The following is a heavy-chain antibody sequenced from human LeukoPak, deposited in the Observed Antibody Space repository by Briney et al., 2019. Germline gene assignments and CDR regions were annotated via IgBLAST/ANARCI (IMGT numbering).Heavy chain of an antibody. Sequence: SETLSLTCAVYGGSFSGYYWSWIRQPPGKGLEWIGEINHSGSTNYNPSLKSRVTISVDTSKNQFALKLSSVTAADTAVYYCARSHKGLVQPRGEMYIWFDPWGQETRVTVSS. CDR3: ARSHKGLVQPRGEMYIWFDP. CDR1: GGSFSGYY. D-gene: IGHD1-1*01. J-gene: IGHJ5*02. CDR2: INHSGST. V-gene: IGHV4-34*01.